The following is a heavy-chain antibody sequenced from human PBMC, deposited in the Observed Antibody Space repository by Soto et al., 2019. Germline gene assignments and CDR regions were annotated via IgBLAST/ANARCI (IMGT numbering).Heavy chain of an antibody. Sequence: QVQLEQSGAEVKKPGSSVKVSCKASGGTLSDHGVAWLRQAPGQGLEWMGGTIPVFNTAKYAQKFQGRVTVTADKFTNIAYMELSSLRSEDTAFYFCARGVYGSGNYYTGPSDVDILGQWTMVIVSS. CDR2: TIPVFNTA. CDR1: GGTLSDHG. D-gene: IGHD3-10*01. CDR3: ARGVYGSGNYYTGPSDVDI. V-gene: IGHV1-69*06. J-gene: IGHJ3*02.